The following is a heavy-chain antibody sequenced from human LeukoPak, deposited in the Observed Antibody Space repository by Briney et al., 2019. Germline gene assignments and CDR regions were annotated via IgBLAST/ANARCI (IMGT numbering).Heavy chain of an antibody. CDR1: GYTFTGYY. CDR2: INPNSGGT. CDR3: AGRPDTAIVPIFDY. D-gene: IGHD5-18*01. J-gene: IGHJ4*02. V-gene: IGHV1-2*02. Sequence: ASVKVSCKASGYTFTGYYLHWVRQAPGQGLEWMGWINPNSGGTNYAQKFQGRVTMTGDTSISTAYMELSRLSSDDTAIYYCAGRPDTAIVPIFDYWGQGTLVTVSS.